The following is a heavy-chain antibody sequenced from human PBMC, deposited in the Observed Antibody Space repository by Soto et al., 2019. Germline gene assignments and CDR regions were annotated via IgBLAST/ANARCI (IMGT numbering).Heavy chain of an antibody. CDR2: VKHDGSEK. Sequence: HPGGPLRLSVTVSGFMFRGYWMSWVRQAPGKGLEWVANVKHDGSEKNYVDSLKGRVTISRDNAKNSLYLQMNSLTVEDTAVYYCVREQIPLATVSFLLDYFGMDVWGHGTPVTVSS. D-gene: IGHD4-4*01. CDR1: GFMFRGYW. CDR3: VREQIPLATVSFLLDYFGMDV. J-gene: IGHJ6*02. V-gene: IGHV3-7*01.